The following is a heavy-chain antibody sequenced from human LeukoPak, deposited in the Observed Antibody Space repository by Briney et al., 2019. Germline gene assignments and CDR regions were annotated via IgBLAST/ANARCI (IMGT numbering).Heavy chain of an antibody. V-gene: IGHV4-59*01. D-gene: IGHD6-19*01. Sequence: SETLSLTCTVSGGSISSYYWSWIRQPPGKGLEWIGYIYYSGSTNYNPSLKSRVTISVDTSKNQFSLKLSSVTAADTAVYYCARLYSSGWFHWFDPWGQGTLVTVSS. J-gene: IGHJ5*02. CDR3: ARLYSSGWFHWFDP. CDR1: GGSISSYY. CDR2: IYYSGST.